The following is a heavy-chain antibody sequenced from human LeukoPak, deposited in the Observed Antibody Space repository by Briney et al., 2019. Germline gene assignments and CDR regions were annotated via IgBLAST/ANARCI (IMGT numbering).Heavy chain of an antibody. CDR3: ARGSTAARPYQFDY. J-gene: IGHJ4*02. CDR2: ISGSGGST. V-gene: IGHV3-23*01. CDR1: GFTFSSYA. Sequence: GGSLRLSCAASGFTFSSYAMSWVRQAPGKGLEWVSTISGSGGSTNYADSVKGRFTISRDNSKNTLYLQMNSLRAENTAVYFCARGSTAARPYQFDYWGQGTLVTVSS. D-gene: IGHD6-6*01.